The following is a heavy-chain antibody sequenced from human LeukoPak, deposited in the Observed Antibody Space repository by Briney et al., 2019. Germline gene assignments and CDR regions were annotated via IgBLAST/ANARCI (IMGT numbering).Heavy chain of an antibody. J-gene: IGHJ4*02. CDR2: INHSGST. Sequence: PSETLSLTCAVYGGSFSGYYWSWIRQPPGKGLEWIGEINHSGSTNYNPSLKSRVTISVDTSKNQFSLKLISVTAADTAVYYCARGQRWAAAEIVYWGQGTLVTVSS. CDR3: ARGQRWAAAEIVY. CDR1: GGSFSGYY. D-gene: IGHD6-13*01. V-gene: IGHV4-34*01.